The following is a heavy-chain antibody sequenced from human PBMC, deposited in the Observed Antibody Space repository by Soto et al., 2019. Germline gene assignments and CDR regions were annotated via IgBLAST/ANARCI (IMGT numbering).Heavy chain of an antibody. V-gene: IGHV3-23*01. CDR3: ARDCSGGSCYPGMDV. CDR1: GFTFSSFA. CDR2: ISGSGGST. D-gene: IGHD2-15*01. Sequence: GGSLRLSCAASGFTFSSFAMSWVRQAPGKGLDWVSAISGSGGSTYSADSVRGRFTISRDNAKNSVYLQINSLRAEDTAVYFCARDCSGGSCYPGMDVWGQGTTVTVSS. J-gene: IGHJ6*02.